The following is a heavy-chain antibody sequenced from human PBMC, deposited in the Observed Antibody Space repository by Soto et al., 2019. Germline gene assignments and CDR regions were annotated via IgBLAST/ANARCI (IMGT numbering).Heavy chain of an antibody. CDR1: GYSFTSYW. D-gene: IGHD5-18*01. CDR2: IDPSDSYT. Sequence: PGESLKISCKGCGYSFTSYWISWVRQMPGKGLEWMGRIDPSDSYTNYSPSFQGHVTISADKSISTAYLQWSSLKASDTAMYYCARTSMQSRGYSYGHGGMDVWGQGTTVTVSS. CDR3: ARTSMQSRGYSYGHGGMDV. J-gene: IGHJ6*02. V-gene: IGHV5-10-1*01.